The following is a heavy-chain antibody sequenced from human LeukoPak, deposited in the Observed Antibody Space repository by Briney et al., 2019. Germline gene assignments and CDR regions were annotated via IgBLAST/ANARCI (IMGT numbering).Heavy chain of an antibody. V-gene: IGHV1-69*13. J-gene: IGHJ4*02. CDR2: IIPIFGTA. CDR1: GGTFSSYA. CDR3: ATGKSDGDYVFFDY. D-gene: IGHD4-17*01. Sequence: GASVKVSCKASGGTFSSYAISWVRQAPGQGLEWMGGIIPIFGTANYAQKFQGRVTITADESTSTAYMELSSLRSEDTAVYYCATGKSDGDYVFFDYWGQGTLVTVSS.